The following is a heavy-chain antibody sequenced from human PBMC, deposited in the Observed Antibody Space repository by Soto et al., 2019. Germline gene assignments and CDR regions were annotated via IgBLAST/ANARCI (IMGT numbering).Heavy chain of an antibody. Sequence: GGSLRLSCAASGFTFSSYSMNWIRQAPGKGLEWVLSISRSSSHMYYADSVKGRFTISRDNAKNSLYLQMNSLRAEDTAVYYCARDLHDYVSFRFDPWGQGTLVTVSS. J-gene: IGHJ5*02. D-gene: IGHD3-16*01. V-gene: IGHV3-21*01. CDR2: ISRSSSHM. CDR3: ARDLHDYVSFRFDP. CDR1: GFTFSSYS.